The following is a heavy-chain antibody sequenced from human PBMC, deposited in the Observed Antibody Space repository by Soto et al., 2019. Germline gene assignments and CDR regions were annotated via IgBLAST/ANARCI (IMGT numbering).Heavy chain of an antibody. CDR1: GDSVSSNSAA. CDR2: TYYRFKWHN. V-gene: IGHV6-1*01. Sequence: SQTLSLTCAISGDSVSSNSAAWNWIRQSPSRGLEWLGRTYYRFKWHNDYPASRNSRITINPDTSKNQFSMQLNSVTPADTAVYYCARGAPGHPGGSAEYFQHWGQGTLVTGSS. D-gene: IGHD3-16*01. CDR3: ARGAPGHPGGSAEYFQH. J-gene: IGHJ1*01.